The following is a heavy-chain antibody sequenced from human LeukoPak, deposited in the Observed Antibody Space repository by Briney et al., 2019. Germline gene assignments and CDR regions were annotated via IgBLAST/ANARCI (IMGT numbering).Heavy chain of an antibody. CDR2: INHSGST. Sequence: SETLSLTCAVYGGSFSGYYWSWIRQPPGKGLEWIGEINHSGSTNYNPSLKSRVTISVDTSKNQFSLKLSSVTAADTAVYYCARGRDPAVRGVPVYFDYWGQGTLVTVSS. CDR1: GGSFSGYY. V-gene: IGHV4-34*01. CDR3: ARGRDPAVRGVPVYFDY. D-gene: IGHD3-10*01. J-gene: IGHJ4*02.